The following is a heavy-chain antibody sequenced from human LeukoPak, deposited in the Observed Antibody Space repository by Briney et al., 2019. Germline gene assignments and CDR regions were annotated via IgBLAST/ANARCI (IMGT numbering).Heavy chain of an antibody. CDR2: IYYSGST. D-gene: IGHD3/OR15-3a*01. Sequence: SETLSLTCAVYGGSFSGYYWSWIRQHPGKGLEWIGYIYYSGSTYYNPSLKSRVTISVDTSKNQFSLKLSSVTAADTAVYYCAGGLEGENFDYWGQGTLVTVSS. V-gene: IGHV4-31*11. CDR3: AGGLEGENFDY. CDR1: GGSFSGYY. J-gene: IGHJ4*02.